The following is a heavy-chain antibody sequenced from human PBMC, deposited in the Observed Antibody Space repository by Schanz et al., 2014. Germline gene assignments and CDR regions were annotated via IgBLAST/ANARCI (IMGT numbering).Heavy chain of an antibody. CDR2: IWSDGTNE. CDR1: GFIFRSFG. D-gene: IGHD3-10*01. J-gene: IGHJ4*02. CDR3: VRDELLWFGEVLSLDY. Sequence: QGQLVESGGGVVQPGKSLRLSCATSGFIFRSFGIHWVRQAPGKGLEWVAVIWSDGTNEYYADSVKGRFTISRDNSNKTVDLQMNSLRAEDTALYYCVRDELLWFGEVLSLDYWGQGSLVTVSS. V-gene: IGHV3-33*01.